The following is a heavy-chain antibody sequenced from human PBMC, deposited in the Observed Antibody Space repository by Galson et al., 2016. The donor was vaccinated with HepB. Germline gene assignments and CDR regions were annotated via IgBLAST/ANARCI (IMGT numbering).Heavy chain of an antibody. V-gene: IGHV4-59*01. J-gene: IGHJ6*02. D-gene: IGHD4-11*01. Sequence: SCKASGYTFTKYYIHWVRHPPGKGLEWLGYISYSGTADYNPSLKSRVTISMDKSKNQVSLKLNSTTAADTAVYYCARNDVLQVFHGMDVWGPGTTVTVSS. CDR3: ARNDVLQVFHGMDV. CDR2: ISYSGTA. CDR1: GYTFTKYY.